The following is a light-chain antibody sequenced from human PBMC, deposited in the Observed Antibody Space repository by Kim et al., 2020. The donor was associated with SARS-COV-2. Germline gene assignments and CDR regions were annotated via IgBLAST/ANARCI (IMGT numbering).Light chain of an antibody. V-gene: IGKV3-20*01. CDR3: QQYGDSPPWT. J-gene: IGKJ1*01. CDR2: GSF. CDR1: QTVSARY. Sequence: PGERAALTCRATQTVSARYLAWYQQKPGQAPRLLIRGSFTRAPGVPDRFNGSGSGTDFMLTISSLEPEDSGVYYCQQYGDSPPWTFGQGTKVDIK.